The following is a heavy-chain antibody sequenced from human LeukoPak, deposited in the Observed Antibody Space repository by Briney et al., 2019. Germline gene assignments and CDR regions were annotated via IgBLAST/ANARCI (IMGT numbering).Heavy chain of an antibody. CDR2: IYATGRT. CDR1: GGSINNHY. Sequence: SETLSLTCTVSGGSINNHYWSWIRQPPRRGLEWIGFIYATGRTDYNPSFTSRATVSVDMSRYQFSLDLTSVTAADTAMYYCARYFEVAGRWYLDYWGQGTLVTVSS. V-gene: IGHV4-4*08. D-gene: IGHD2-15*01. J-gene: IGHJ4*02. CDR3: ARYFEVAGRWYLDY.